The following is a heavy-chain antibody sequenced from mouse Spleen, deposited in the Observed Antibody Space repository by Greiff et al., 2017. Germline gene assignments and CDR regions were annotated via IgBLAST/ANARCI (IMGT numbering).Heavy chain of an antibody. D-gene: IGHD1-1*01. CDR2: IDPGSGTT. CDR3: ARSRYHAMDY. J-gene: IGHJ4*01. Sequence: QVQLQQPGAELVKPGASMKMSCKASGYTFTSYWITWVKQRPGQGLEWIGDIDPGSGTTNCNEKFRNKATLTVDTSSSTAYMRLSSLTSEDSAVYFCARSRYHAMDYWGQGTSVNVSS. CDR1: GYTFTSYW. V-gene: IGHV1-55*01.